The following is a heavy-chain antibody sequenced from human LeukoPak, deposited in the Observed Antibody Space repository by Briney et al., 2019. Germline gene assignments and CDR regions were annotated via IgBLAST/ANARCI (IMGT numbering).Heavy chain of an antibody. J-gene: IGHJ4*02. D-gene: IGHD1-26*01. CDR2: IYYSGST. CDR1: GDSISSNSYY. CDR3: ARSGKTFDKMG. V-gene: IGHV4-39*01. Sequence: SETLSLTCTVPGDSISSNSYYWGWIRQPPGKGLEWIGSIYYSGSTYYNPSLKSRVTISVDTSKKQFSLKLSSVTSADTAVYYCARSGKTFDKMGWGQGTLVTVSS.